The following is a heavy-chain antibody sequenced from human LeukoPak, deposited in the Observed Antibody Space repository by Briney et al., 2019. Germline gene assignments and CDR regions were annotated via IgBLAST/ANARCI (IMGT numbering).Heavy chain of an antibody. CDR3: AALQTAYDPLDP. D-gene: IGHD5-12*01. V-gene: IGHV5-51*01. CDR2: IYPEDSDT. Sequence: GESLKISCKASASAFTTYWIGWVRQMPGKGLEWMGIIYPEDSDTKYSPSCQGQVTISVDKSISTAYLRWHSLKPSDSAIYYCAALQTAYDPLDPWGQGTLV. CDR1: ASAFTTYW. J-gene: IGHJ5*02.